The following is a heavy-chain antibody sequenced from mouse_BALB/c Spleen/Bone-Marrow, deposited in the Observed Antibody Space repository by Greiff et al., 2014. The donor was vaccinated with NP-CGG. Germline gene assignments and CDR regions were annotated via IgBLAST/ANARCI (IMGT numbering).Heavy chain of an antibody. CDR1: GYTFTSYW. D-gene: IGHD3-3*01. V-gene: IGHV1S81*02. CDR3: EGPFDY. J-gene: IGHJ2*01. Sequence: VKLQESGAELVKPGASVKLSCKASGYTFTSYWMHWVKQRPGQGLEWIGEINPSNGRTNYNEKFKSKATLTVDNSSSTAYMQLSSLTSEDSAVYYCEGPFDYWGQGTTLTVSS. CDR2: INPSNGRT.